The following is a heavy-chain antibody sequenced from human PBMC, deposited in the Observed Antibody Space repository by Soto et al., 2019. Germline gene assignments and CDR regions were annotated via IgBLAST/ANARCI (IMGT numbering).Heavy chain of an antibody. CDR1: GGSISSGGYY. CDR3: ARGLYSYGSRTSFDY. D-gene: IGHD5-18*01. Sequence: SETLSLTCTVSGGSISSGGYYWSWIRQHPGKGLEWIGYIYYSGSTYYNPSLKSRVTISVDTSKNQFSLKLSSVTAADTAVYYCARGLYSYGSRTSFDYWGQGTLGTVSS. J-gene: IGHJ4*02. CDR2: IYYSGST. V-gene: IGHV4-31*03.